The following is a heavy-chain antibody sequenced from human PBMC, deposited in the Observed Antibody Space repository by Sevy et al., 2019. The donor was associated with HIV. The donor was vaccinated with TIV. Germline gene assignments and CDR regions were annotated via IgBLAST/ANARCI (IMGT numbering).Heavy chain of an antibody. Sequence: GGSLRLSCVASGFAFSDYGMHWVRQAPGKGLEWVAVIWYDRNNQHYADSVRGRFTISRDNSKNTLYLQLSSLRAEDTAVYYCARDPRIFGDYLLTYFDYWGQGVLVTVSS. CDR3: ARDPRIFGDYLLTYFDY. J-gene: IGHJ4*02. D-gene: IGHD4-17*01. CDR2: IWYDRNNQ. V-gene: IGHV3-33*01. CDR1: GFAFSDYG.